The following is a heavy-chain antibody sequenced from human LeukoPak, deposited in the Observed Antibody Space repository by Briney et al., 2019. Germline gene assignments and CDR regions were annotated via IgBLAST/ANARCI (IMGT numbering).Heavy chain of an antibody. CDR2: IDYSSSYR. CDR3: ARDYVGWSRDY. Sequence: GGSLRLSCVVSGFTFGDCSMNWVRQAPGKGLEWVSSIDYSSSYRYYADSVKGRFTISRDNAKNSLYLQTNSLRAEDTAVYYCARDYVGWSRDYWGQGTLVTVSS. J-gene: IGHJ4*02. CDR1: GFTFGDCS. V-gene: IGHV3-21*01. D-gene: IGHD6-19*01.